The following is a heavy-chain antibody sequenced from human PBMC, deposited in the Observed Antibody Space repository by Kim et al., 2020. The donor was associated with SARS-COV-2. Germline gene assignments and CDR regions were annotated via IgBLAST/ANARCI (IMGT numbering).Heavy chain of an antibody. V-gene: IGHV3-23*01. Sequence: YADALKGLFTISRDNTINTLYLQLNSQRAEDTAVYYCAKGTALHNYIMDVWGQGTTVTVSS. D-gene: IGHD4-4*01. J-gene: IGHJ6*02. CDR3: AKGTALHNYIMDV.